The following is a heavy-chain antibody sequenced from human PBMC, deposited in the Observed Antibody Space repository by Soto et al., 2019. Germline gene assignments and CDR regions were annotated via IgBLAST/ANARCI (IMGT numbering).Heavy chain of an antibody. CDR1: GDTFTGYY. D-gene: IGHD6-19*01. CDR2: VNPHSGAT. Sequence: VKVSCKASGDTFTGYYIHWIRQAPGQGREWMGWVNPHSGATNYAQKFQGRLTMTSDTSITTAYMQLSRLRSDDTATDFCTRDLESSGWYFLHYFDYWGQGTLVTVSS. CDR3: TRDLESSGWYFLHYFDY. J-gene: IGHJ4*02. V-gene: IGHV1-2*02.